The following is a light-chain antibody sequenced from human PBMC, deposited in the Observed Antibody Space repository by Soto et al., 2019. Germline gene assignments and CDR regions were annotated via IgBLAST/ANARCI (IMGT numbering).Light chain of an antibody. J-gene: IGKJ5*01. CDR2: GAS. V-gene: IGKV3-15*01. CDR3: QQYNNWPPIT. CDR1: QSVRSN. Sequence: EIVMTQSPATLSVSPGDRATLSCRASQSVRSNLAWYQQKPGQAPRLLIYGASTRATGIPGRFSGSGSGTDFTLTISSLQSEDFAVYYCQQYNNWPPITFGQGTRLEIK.